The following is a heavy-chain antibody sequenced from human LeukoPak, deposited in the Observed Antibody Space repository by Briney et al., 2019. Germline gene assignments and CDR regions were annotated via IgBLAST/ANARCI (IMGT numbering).Heavy chain of an antibody. J-gene: IGHJ6*03. CDR3: AREGDFWSADTNAHGYYYYMDV. CDR2: IIPIFGTA. V-gene: IGHV1-69*13. Sequence: SVKVSCKASGGTFSSYAISGVRQAPGQGVDGMGGIIPIFGTANYAQEFQGRVSITADESTSTAYMELSSLRSEDTVVYYCAREGDFWSADTNAHGYYYYMDVWGKGTTVTVSS. CDR1: GGTFSSYA. D-gene: IGHD3-3*01.